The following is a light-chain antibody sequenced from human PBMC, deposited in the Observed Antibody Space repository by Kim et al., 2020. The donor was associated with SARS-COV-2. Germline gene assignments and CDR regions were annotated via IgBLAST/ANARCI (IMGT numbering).Light chain of an antibody. CDR3: SSYTTSSTLV. V-gene: IGLV2-14*03. Sequence: GESITISCTGTSSDVGAYKYGSWYQQHPGRAPKLMIYDVSNRPSGVSNRFSGSKSGNTASLTISGLQPEDEADYYCSSYTTSSTLVLGGGTQLTVL. CDR1: SSDVGAYKY. CDR2: DVS. J-gene: IGLJ3*02.